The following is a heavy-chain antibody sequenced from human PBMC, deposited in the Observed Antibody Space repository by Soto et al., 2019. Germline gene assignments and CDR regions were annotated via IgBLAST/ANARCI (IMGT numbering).Heavy chain of an antibody. V-gene: IGHV3-33*01. CDR2: IWYDGSNE. Sequence: VKLVESGGGVVQPGGSLRLSCAASGYSFRSYGMHWVRQAPGKGLEWVALIWYDGSNEYYAESVQGRFTISRDNSETTVYLQMNSLSVEDTAIYYCARERGFVRGVLRYYLDYWGQGTLVTVSS. CDR1: GYSFRSYG. CDR3: ARERGFVRGVLRYYLDY. D-gene: IGHD3-10*01. J-gene: IGHJ4*02.